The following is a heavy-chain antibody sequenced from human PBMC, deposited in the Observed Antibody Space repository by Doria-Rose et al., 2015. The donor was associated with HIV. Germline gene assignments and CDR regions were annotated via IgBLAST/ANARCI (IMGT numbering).Heavy chain of an antibody. V-gene: IGHV2-26*01. CDR1: GVSLSSPGMG. J-gene: IGHJ4*02. Sequence: QITLKESGPVLVKPTETLTLTCTVSGVSLSSPGMGVSCIRQPPGKALEWLANIFSDDERSYQTSLKSRLTISRCTSKSQVVLTMTDMDPVDTATYYCARIKSSRWYHKYYFDFWGQGTLVIVSA. D-gene: IGHD6-13*01. CDR3: ARIKSSRWYHKYYFDF. CDR2: IFSDDER.